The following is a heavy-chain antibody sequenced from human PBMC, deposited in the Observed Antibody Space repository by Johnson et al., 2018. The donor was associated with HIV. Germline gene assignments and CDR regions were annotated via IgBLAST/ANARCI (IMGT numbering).Heavy chain of an antibody. D-gene: IGHD3-22*01. CDR3: ARETYYGRSGLQIDTLDI. Sequence: MQLVESGGGLVQPGGSLRLSCATSGFTLSNHAVHWVRQAPGKGLEYVSGISNDGVSTYYANSVKGRFTISRDNSKNTLYLKMGSLRTEDMAVYYCARETYYGRSGLQIDTLDIWGQGTLVNVSS. CDR1: GFTLSNHA. CDR2: ISNDGVST. J-gene: IGHJ3*02. V-gene: IGHV3-64*01.